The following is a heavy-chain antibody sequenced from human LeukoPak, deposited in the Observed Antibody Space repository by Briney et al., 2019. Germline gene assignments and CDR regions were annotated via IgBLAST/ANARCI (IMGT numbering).Heavy chain of an antibody. CDR1: GGSISSSTYY. D-gene: IGHD1-26*01. CDR3: ARQGVGATDC. J-gene: IGHJ4*02. Sequence: SETLSLTCNVSGGSISSSTYYWAWIRQSPGKGLEWIGSITYSGSTYYNPSLESRVTISVDTSKNQLSLRLISVTAVDTAVYYCARQGVGATDCWGQGTLVTVSS. V-gene: IGHV4-39*01. CDR2: ITYSGST.